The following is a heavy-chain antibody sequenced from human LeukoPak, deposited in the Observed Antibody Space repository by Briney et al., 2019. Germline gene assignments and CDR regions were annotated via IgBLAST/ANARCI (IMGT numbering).Heavy chain of an antibody. D-gene: IGHD3-9*01. Sequence: AGGSLRLSCAASGFTFSDYNMNWVRQAPGKGLEWVSYITNSGSTIHYADSVRGRFTISRDNAKNSLYLQMNSLRAEGTAVYYCARSIGLTGGGVDVWGQGTTVTVSS. J-gene: IGHJ6*02. V-gene: IGHV3-11*01. CDR3: ARSIGLTGGGVDV. CDR1: GFTFSDYN. CDR2: ITNSGSTI.